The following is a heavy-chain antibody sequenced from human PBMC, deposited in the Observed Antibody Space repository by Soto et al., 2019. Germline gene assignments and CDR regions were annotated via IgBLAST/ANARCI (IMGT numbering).Heavy chain of an antibody. CDR3: AKGIGYFDY. D-gene: IGHD3-10*01. Sequence: VQLVESGGGVVQPGRSLRLSCAASGFTFSSYAMHWVRQAPGKGLEWVAVISYDGSNKYYADSVKGRFTISRDNSKNTLYLQMNSLRAEDTAVYYCAKGIGYFDYWGQGTLVTVSS. V-gene: IGHV3-30-3*01. J-gene: IGHJ4*02. CDR1: GFTFSSYA. CDR2: ISYDGSNK.